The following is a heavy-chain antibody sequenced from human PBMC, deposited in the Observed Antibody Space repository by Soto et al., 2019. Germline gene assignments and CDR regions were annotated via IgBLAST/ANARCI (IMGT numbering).Heavy chain of an antibody. CDR1: GFTFSTYS. J-gene: IGHJ4*02. D-gene: IGHD2-15*01. CDR2: ISSSGTTI. V-gene: IGHV3-48*01. Sequence: GGSLRLSCAASGFTFSTYSMNWVRQAPGKGQEWVSYISSSGTTIYYADSVKGRFTVSRDNAQNSLYLQMNSLRAEDTAVYYCSRRRYCSGGSCHPPDYWGQGTLVTVSS. CDR3: SRRRYCSGGSCHPPDY.